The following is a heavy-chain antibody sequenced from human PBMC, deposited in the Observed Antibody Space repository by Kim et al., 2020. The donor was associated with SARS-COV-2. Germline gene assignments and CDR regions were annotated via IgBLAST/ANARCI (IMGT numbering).Heavy chain of an antibody. CDR1: GGSISSYY. D-gene: IGHD3-10*01. CDR3: AREGYYYGSGSYYNPGRWFDP. V-gene: IGHV4-59*13. J-gene: IGHJ5*02. CDR2: IYYSGST. Sequence: SETLSLTCTVSGGSISSYYWSWIRQPPGKGLEWIGYIYYSGSTNYNPSLKSRVTISVDTSKNQFSLKLSSVTAADTAVYYCAREGYYYGSGSYYNPGRWFDPWGQGTLVTVS.